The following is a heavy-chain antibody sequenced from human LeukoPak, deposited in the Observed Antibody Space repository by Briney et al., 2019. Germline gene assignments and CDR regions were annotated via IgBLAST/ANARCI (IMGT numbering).Heavy chain of an antibody. CDR3: ARETPNYYDSSGYFDY. J-gene: IGHJ4*02. V-gene: IGHV3-48*03. Sequence: GGSLRLSCAASGFTFSSYEMNWVRQAPGKGLEWVSYISSSGSTIYYADSVKGRFTISRDNAKNSLYLQMNSLRAEDTAVYYCARETPNYYDSSGYFDYWGQGTLVTVSS. CDR2: ISSSGSTI. D-gene: IGHD3-22*01. CDR1: GFTFSSYE.